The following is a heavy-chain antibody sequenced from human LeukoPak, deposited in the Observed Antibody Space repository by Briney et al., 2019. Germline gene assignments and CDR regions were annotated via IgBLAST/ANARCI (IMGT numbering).Heavy chain of an antibody. V-gene: IGHV3-30*03. Sequence: GGSLRLSCAASGFTFSSYGMHWVRQAPGKGLEWVAVISYDGSNKYYADSVKGRFTISRDNSKNTLYLQMNSLRAEDTAVYYCATMTPLFDFWGQGTLVTVSS. J-gene: IGHJ4*02. CDR3: ATMTPLFDF. D-gene: IGHD2-2*01. CDR1: GFTFSSYG. CDR2: ISYDGSNK.